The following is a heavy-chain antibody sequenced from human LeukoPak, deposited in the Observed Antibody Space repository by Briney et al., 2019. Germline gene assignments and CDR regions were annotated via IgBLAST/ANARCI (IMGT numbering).Heavy chain of an antibody. CDR3: ARDSSGWYGGGFDY. J-gene: IGHJ4*02. Sequence: GGSLRLSCAASGFTFSSYWISWVRQAPGKGLEWVANIKQDGSEKYYVDSVKGRFTISRDNAKNSLYLRMNSLRAEDTAVYYCARDSSGWYGGGFDYWGQGTLVTVSS. D-gene: IGHD6-19*01. V-gene: IGHV3-7*01. CDR1: GFTFSSYW. CDR2: IKQDGSEK.